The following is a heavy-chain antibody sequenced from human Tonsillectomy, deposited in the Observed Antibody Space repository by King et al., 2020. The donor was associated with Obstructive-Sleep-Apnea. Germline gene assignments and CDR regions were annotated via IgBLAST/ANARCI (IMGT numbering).Heavy chain of an antibody. CDR2: ISWNSGTI. J-gene: IGHJ6*02. D-gene: IGHD6-19*01. Sequence: EGQLVQSGGGLVQPGRSLRLSCAASGFTFGDYAMHWVRQAPGKGLEWVSGISWNSGTIGYADSVKGRFTISRDNAKNSLYLQMNSLRAEDTALYYCAKDGDGLAVVNYNMDVWGQGTTVTVSS. CDR1: GFTFGDYA. CDR3: AKDGDGLAVVNYNMDV. V-gene: IGHV3-9*01.